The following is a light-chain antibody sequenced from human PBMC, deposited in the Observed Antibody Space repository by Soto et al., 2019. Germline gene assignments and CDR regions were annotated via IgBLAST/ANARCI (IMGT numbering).Light chain of an antibody. CDR3: QQSYSRVT. CDR1: QSVSSN. CDR2: GVY. V-gene: IGKV3D-15*01. Sequence: EIVMTQSPTILSVSPGERATLSCRASQSVSSNLAWYQQKPGQAPRLLIYGVYTRAPGIPARFSGSGSGTDFTLTISSLQPEDFATYYCQQSYSRVTFGQGTKVDIK. J-gene: IGKJ1*01.